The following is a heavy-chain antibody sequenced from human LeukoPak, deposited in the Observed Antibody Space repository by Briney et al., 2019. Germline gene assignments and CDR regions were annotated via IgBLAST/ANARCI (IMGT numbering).Heavy chain of an antibody. J-gene: IGHJ5*02. D-gene: IGHD2-21*02. CDR2: IYYSGST. CDR3: ARGLGYCGGDRPWWFDP. Sequence: SETLSLTCTVSGGSISSYYWSWIRQPPGKGLEWIGYIYYSGSTNYNPSLKSRVTISVDTSKNQFSLKLSSVTAADTAVYYCARGLGYCGGDRPWWFDPWGQGTLVTVSS. V-gene: IGHV4-59*01. CDR1: GGSISSYY.